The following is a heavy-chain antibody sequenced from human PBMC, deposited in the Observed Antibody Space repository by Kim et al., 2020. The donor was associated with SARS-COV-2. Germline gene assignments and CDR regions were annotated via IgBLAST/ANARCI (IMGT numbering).Heavy chain of an antibody. CDR2: IKSKTDGGTT. CDR1: GFTFSNAW. V-gene: IGHV3-15*01. CDR3: TTTVVPAATGYYYYYYGMDV. Sequence: GGSLRLSCAASGFTFSNAWMSWVRQAPGKGLEWVGRIKSKTDGGTTDYAAPVKGRFTISRDDSKNTLYLQMNSLKTEDTAVYYCTTTVVPAATGYYYYYYGMDVWGQGTTVTVSS. J-gene: IGHJ6*02. D-gene: IGHD2-2*01.